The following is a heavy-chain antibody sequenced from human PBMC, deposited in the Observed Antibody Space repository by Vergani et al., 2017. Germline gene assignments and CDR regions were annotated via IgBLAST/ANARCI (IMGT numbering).Heavy chain of an antibody. CDR3: AKDLGTSAGGGWFDP. J-gene: IGHJ5*02. D-gene: IGHD3-10*01. Sequence: EVQLEESGGGLVLPGRSLRLSCVASGFTSAGFAMHWVRHAPGKGLEWVSGISWNSNSIGYADSVKGRFTISRDNAKNSLYLQMNSLRAEDTALYYCAKDLGTSAGGGWFDPWGQGTPVTVSS. CDR2: ISWNSNSI. CDR1: GFTSAGFA. V-gene: IGHV3-9*02.